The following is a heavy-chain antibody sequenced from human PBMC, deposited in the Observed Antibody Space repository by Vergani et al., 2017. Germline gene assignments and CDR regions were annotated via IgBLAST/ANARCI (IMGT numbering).Heavy chain of an antibody. D-gene: IGHD5-18*01. V-gene: IGHV3-15*01. CDR2: IKSKTDGGTT. J-gene: IGHJ6*02. Sequence: VQLVESGGGLVKPGGSLRLSCAASGFTFSNAWMSWVRQAPGKGLEWVGRIKSKTDGGTTDYAAPVKGRFTISRDDSKNTLYLQMNSLKTEDTAVYYCTSDTATGYYYDCMDVWGQGTTVTGSS. CDR1: GFTFSNAW. CDR3: TSDTATGYYYDCMDV.